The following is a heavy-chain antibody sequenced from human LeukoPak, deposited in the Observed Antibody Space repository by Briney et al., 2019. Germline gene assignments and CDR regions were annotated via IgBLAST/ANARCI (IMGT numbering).Heavy chain of an antibody. J-gene: IGHJ4*02. CDR2: ISGSGDST. V-gene: IGHV3-23*01. CDR1: GFTFSTYA. CDR3: ARDTAMVLYY. D-gene: IGHD5-18*01. Sequence: GGSLRLSCAASGFTFSTYAVNWVRQAPGKGLGWVSTISGSGDSTYYADSVKGRFTISRDNSKNSLYLQMNSLRAEDTTVYYCARDTAMVLYYRGEGTLVTVSS.